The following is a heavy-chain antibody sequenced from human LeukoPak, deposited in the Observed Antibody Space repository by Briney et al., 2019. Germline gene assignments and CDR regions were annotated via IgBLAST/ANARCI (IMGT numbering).Heavy chain of an antibody. V-gene: IGHV4-31*03. J-gene: IGHJ4*02. CDR1: GGSISSGSYS. CDR2: IFYSGNI. D-gene: IGHD2-21*02. Sequence: SETLSLTCTVSGGSISSGSYSWNWICQHPGKGLEWIGYIFYSGNIYYNPSLKSRVTISVDTSKNQFSLKLSSVTAADTAVYYCARKLGVVTAIPHFDYWGQGALVTVSS. CDR3: ARKLGVVTAIPHFDY.